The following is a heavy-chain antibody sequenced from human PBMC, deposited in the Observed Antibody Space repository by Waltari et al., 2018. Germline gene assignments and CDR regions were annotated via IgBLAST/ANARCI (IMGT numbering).Heavy chain of an antibody. D-gene: IGHD4-4*01. CDR3: ARYYRVDAFDI. V-gene: IGHV4-4*07. CDR1: GGSISSYY. J-gene: IGHJ3*02. Sequence: QVQLQESGPGLVKPSETLSLTCTVPGGSISSYYWSWTALPDGKGLEWIGRIYTSASTNYNPSLKSRVTMSRDTSKNHDSLKLSSVTAADTAGYYGARYYRVDAFDIWGQGTMVTVSS. CDR2: IYTSAST.